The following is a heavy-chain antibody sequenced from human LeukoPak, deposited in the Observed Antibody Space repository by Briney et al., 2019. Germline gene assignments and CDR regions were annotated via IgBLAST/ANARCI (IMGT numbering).Heavy chain of an antibody. CDR3: ARGLLWFGELSRAETHFDY. V-gene: IGHV4-59*01. CDR2: IYYSGRT. D-gene: IGHD3-10*01. Sequence: SETVSFNCSVYAGSTYSYYWRWKPQPQGKGREWIVNIYYSGRTNYHTSLKSRVTISVDTSKNQSTLKLSSVTAADTAVYYCARGLLWFGELSRAETHFDYWGQGTLVTVSS. J-gene: IGHJ4*02. CDR1: AGSTYSYY.